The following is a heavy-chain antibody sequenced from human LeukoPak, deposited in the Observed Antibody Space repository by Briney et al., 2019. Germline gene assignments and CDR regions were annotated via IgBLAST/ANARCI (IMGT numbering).Heavy chain of an antibody. J-gene: IGHJ3*01. CDR3: AKSHSRSVTTVGDALDA. Sequence: GGSLRLSCAASGFTFSNYAMSWVRQPPGKGLEWVSAVSGTATSTYSADSAKGRFTISRDISKNTLYLQMNSLRADDTAVYYCAKSHSRSVTTVGDALDAWGQGTMVTVSS. CDR1: GFTFSNYA. D-gene: IGHD4-17*01. V-gene: IGHV3-23*01. CDR2: VSGTATST.